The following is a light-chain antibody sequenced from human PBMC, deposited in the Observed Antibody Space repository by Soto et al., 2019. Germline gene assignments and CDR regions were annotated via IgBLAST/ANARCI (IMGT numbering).Light chain of an antibody. CDR1: SSDVGGYNY. CDR2: EVS. V-gene: IGLV2-8*01. Sequence: QSALTQPPSASGSPGQSVTISCTGTSSDVGGYNYVSWYQQHPGKAPKLMIYEVSKRPSGVPDRFSGSKSGNTASLTVSGLQAEYEADYYCSSYSGSTNQVFRTGSKVPV. CDR3: SSYSGSTNQV. J-gene: IGLJ1*01.